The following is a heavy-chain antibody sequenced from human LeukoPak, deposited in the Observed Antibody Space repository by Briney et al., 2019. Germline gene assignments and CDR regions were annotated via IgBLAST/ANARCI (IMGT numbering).Heavy chain of an antibody. V-gene: IGHV1-69*13. CDR2: IIPIFGTA. Sequence: SVKVSCKASGGTLSSYAITWVRQAPGQGLKWMGGIIPIFGTANYAQKFQGRVTITADESTSTAYMELSSLRSEDTAVYYCARGDSSGYYSDYWGQGTLVTVSS. CDR1: GGTLSSYA. D-gene: IGHD3-22*01. J-gene: IGHJ4*02. CDR3: ARGDSSGYYSDY.